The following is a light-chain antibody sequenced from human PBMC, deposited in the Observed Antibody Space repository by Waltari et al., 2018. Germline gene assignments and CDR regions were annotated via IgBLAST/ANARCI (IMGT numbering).Light chain of an antibody. CDR1: PSLLSRHGNTY. CDR3: MQGTHWPWT. CDR2: KVS. J-gene: IGKJ1*01. V-gene: IGKV2-30*01. Sequence: DVVMTQSPLSLPVTLGQPASISCMSSPSLLSRHGNTYFNCFQQRPGTTPRRLLYKVSNRDSGVPDRFSGSGSGTDFTLRISRVEAEDVGVYYCMQGTHWPWTFGPGTRVEIK.